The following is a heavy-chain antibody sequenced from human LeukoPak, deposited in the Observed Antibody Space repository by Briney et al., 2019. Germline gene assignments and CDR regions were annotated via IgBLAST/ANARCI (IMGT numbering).Heavy chain of an antibody. J-gene: IGHJ6*03. CDR2: MNPNSGNT. V-gene: IGHV1-8*01. CDR1: GYTFTSYD. Sequence: ASVKVSCKASGYTFTSYDINWVRQATGQGLEWMGWMNPNSGNTGYAQKFQGRVTMTRNTSISTAYMELSSLRSEDTAVYYCARGLSSGWYVYYYYYMDVWGKGTTVTISS. CDR3: ARGLSSGWYVYYYYYMDV. D-gene: IGHD6-19*01.